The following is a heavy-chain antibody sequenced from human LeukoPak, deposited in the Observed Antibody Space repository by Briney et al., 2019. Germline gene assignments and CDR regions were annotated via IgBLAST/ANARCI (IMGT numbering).Heavy chain of an antibody. CDR1: GGSISSYY. CDR3: AREGPPSGNYDY. CDR2: IYYSGST. J-gene: IGHJ4*02. V-gene: IGHV4-59*01. Sequence: SEPLSLTCTVSGGSISSYYWSWLRQPPGKGLEWIGYIYYSGSTNYNPSLKSRVTISVDTSKNQFSLKLSSVTAADTAVYYCAREGPPSGNYDYWGQGTLVTVSS. D-gene: IGHD4-23*01.